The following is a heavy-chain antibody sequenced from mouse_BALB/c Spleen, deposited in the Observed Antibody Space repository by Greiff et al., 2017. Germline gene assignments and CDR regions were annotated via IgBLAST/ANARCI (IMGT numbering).Heavy chain of an antibody. D-gene: IGHD3-3*01. CDR3: ARYEGDGYAMDY. CDR1: GDSITSGY. Sequence: DVKLVESGPSLVKPSQTLSLTCSVTGDSITSGYWNWIRKFPGNKLEYMGYISYSGSTYYNPSLKSRISITRDTSKNQYYLQLNSVTTEDTATYYCARYEGDGYAMDYWGQGTSVTVSS. CDR2: ISYSGST. V-gene: IGHV3-8*02. J-gene: IGHJ4*01.